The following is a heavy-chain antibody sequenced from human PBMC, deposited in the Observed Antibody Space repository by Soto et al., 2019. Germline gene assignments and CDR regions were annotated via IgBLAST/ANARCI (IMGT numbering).Heavy chain of an antibody. D-gene: IGHD3-10*01. CDR3: ARGSITTYYYGSGSNWFDP. CDR2: MNPNSGNT. V-gene: IGHV1-8*01. CDR1: GYTFTSYD. J-gene: IGHJ5*02. Sequence: ASVKVSCKASGYTFTSYDINWVRQATGQGLEWMGWMNPNSGNTGYAQKFQGRVTMTRSTSISTAYMELSSLRSEDTAVYYCARGSITTYYYGSGSNWFDPWGQGTLVTVSS.